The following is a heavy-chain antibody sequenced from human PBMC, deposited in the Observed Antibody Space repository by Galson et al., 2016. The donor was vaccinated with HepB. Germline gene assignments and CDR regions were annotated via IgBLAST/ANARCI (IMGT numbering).Heavy chain of an antibody. CDR2: FYNSGST. J-gene: IGHJ6*02. V-gene: IGHV4-39*01. D-gene: IGHD2-2*01. CDR3: ARLYCSSTSCCGYCGMDV. CDR1: GGSISSSNYF. Sequence: SETLSLTCTVSGGSISSSNYFWGWIRQPPGKGLEWIGNFYNSGSTSYNPSLQSRVTISVDTSKNRISLKLSSVTAADTAVYHCARLYCSSTSCCGYCGMDVWAKGPRSPSP.